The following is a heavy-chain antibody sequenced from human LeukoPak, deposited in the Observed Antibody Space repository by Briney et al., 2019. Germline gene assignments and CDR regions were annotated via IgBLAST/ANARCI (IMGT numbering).Heavy chain of an antibody. CDR1: GFTFSSYG. D-gene: IGHD3-9*01. J-gene: IGHJ4*02. Sequence: GGSLRLSCAASGFTFSSYGMSWVRQAPGKGLEWVSAISGSGGSTYYADSVKGRFTISRDNSKNTLYLQMNSLRAEDTAVYYCARDQKGDILTGYYTDYWGQGTLVTVSS. V-gene: IGHV3-23*01. CDR3: ARDQKGDILTGYYTDY. CDR2: ISGSGGST.